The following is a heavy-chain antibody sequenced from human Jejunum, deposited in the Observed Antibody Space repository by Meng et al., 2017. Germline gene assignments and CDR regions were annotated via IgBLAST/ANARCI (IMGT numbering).Heavy chain of an antibody. CDR1: GASISDHY. CDR3: ARVADSSAPFDY. Sequence: SETLSLTCTVSGASISDHYWSWIRRPPGKGLEWIGDMYYTGTTNYNPSLKSRVTMSVDTSMNQFSLRLTSVTAADTAVYYCARVADSSAPFDYWGQGTLVTVSS. V-gene: IGHV4-59*11. CDR2: MYYTGTT. D-gene: IGHD2-15*01. J-gene: IGHJ4*02.